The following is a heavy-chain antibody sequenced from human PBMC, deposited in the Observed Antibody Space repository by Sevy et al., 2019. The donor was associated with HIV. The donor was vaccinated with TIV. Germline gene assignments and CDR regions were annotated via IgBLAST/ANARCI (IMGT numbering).Heavy chain of an antibody. Sequence: QPGGSLRLSCAASGFTFSKYSMSWVRQPPGKGLEWVSTLSFGCGEINHADSVKGRFTISRDNSKNSLYLQMNNLRAEDTAVYYCAREGCTKPHDYWGQGTLVTASS. J-gene: IGHJ4*02. CDR3: AREGCTKPHDY. D-gene: IGHD2-8*01. CDR1: GFTFSKYS. CDR2: LSFGCGEI. V-gene: IGHV3-23*01.